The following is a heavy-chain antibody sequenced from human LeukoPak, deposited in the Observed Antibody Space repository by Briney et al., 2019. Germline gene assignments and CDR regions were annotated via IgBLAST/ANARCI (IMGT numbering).Heavy chain of an antibody. CDR3: ARGGSIVGATPHDTFDI. CDR2: MYYSGST. J-gene: IGHJ3*02. Sequence: PSETLSLTCTVSGGAISFYYWSWIRQPPGKGLDWIAYMYYSGSTNYNPSLKSRVSISVDTSKNQFSLKLTSVTAAGTAVYYCARGGSIVGATPHDTFDIWGQGTMVTVSS. V-gene: IGHV4-59*01. D-gene: IGHD1-26*01. CDR1: GGAISFYY.